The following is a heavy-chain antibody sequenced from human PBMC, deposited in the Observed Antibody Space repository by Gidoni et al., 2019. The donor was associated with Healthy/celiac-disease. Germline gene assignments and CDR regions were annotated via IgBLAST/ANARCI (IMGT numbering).Heavy chain of an antibody. CDR3: ARGLRFWSGYYYGY. CDR1: GGSFSGYY. J-gene: IGHJ4*02. Sequence: QVQLQQWGAGLLKPSETLSLTCAVYGGSFSGYYWSWIRQPPGKGLEWIGEINHSGSTNYHPSLKSRVTISVDTSKNQFSLKLSSVTAADTAVYYCARGLRFWSGYYYGYWGQGTLVTVSS. D-gene: IGHD3-3*01. V-gene: IGHV4-34*01. CDR2: INHSGST.